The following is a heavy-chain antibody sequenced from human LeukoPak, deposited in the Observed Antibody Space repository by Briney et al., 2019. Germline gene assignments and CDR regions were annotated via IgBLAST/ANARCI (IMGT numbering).Heavy chain of an antibody. CDR3: ARDKTGSFDY. V-gene: IGHV4-38-2*02. J-gene: IGHJ4*02. CDR1: GYSISSGYY. CDR2: IYHSGST. Sequence: SETLSLTCTVSGYSISSGYYWGWIRQPPGKGLEWIGSIYHSGSTYYNPSLKSRVTISADTSKNQFSLKLSSVTAADTAVYYCARDKTGSFDYWGQGTLVTVSS. D-gene: IGHD7-27*01.